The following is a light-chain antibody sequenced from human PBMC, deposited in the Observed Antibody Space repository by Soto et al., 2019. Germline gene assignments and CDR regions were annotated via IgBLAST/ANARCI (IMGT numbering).Light chain of an antibody. Sequence: QSVLTQPRSVSGSPGQSVTISCTGTSSDVGAYNYVSWYQQHPGKAPKFMIYDVSKRPSRVPDRFSGSKSGNTASLTISGLQAEDEADYYCCSYAGTYSYVFGTGTKVTV. J-gene: IGLJ1*01. CDR2: DVS. CDR3: CSYAGTYSYV. V-gene: IGLV2-11*01. CDR1: SSDVGAYNY.